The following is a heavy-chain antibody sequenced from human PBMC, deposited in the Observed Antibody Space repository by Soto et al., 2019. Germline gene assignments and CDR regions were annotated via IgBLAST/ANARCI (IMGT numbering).Heavy chain of an antibody. CDR2: IYYIGST. D-gene: IGHD6-6*01. Sequence: SETLSLTCTVSGGSVSSGSYYCSWIRQHPGKGLESIGYIYYIGSTNYNPSLKSRVTISVDTSKNQFSLKLSPVTAADTAVYYCARGAARALFDYWGQGTLVTVSS. CDR1: GGSVSSGSYY. J-gene: IGHJ4*02. CDR3: ARGAARALFDY. V-gene: IGHV4-61*01.